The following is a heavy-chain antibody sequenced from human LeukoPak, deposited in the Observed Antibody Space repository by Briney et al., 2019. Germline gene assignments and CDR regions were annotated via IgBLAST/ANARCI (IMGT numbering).Heavy chain of an antibody. V-gene: IGHV4-31*03. Sequence: SQTLSLTCTVSGGSISSGGYYWSWIRQHPGKGLEWIGYIYYSGSTYYNPSLKSRVTISVDTSKSQFSLKLSSVTAADTAVYYCAREPPGGSYYFDYWGQGTLVTVSS. CDR1: GGSISSGGYY. CDR2: IYYSGST. CDR3: AREPPGGSYYFDY. D-gene: IGHD1-26*01. J-gene: IGHJ4*02.